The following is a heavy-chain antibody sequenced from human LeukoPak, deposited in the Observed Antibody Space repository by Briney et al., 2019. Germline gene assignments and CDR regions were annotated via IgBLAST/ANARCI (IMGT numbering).Heavy chain of an antibody. V-gene: IGHV4-59*08. D-gene: IGHD6-6*01. CDR2: IYYSGST. J-gene: IGHJ6*02. CDR1: GGSISSYY. CDR3: ARRPRIAARPKNYYGMDV. Sequence: SETLSLTCTVSGGSISSYYWSWIRQPPGKGLEWIGYIYYSGSTYYNPSLKSRVTISVDTSKNQFSLKLSSVTAADTAVYYCARRPRIAARPKNYYGMDVWGQGTTVTVSS.